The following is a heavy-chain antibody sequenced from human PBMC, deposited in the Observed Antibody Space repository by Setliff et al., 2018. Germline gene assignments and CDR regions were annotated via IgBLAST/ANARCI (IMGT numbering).Heavy chain of an antibody. V-gene: IGHV4-31*01. CDR2: IYYSGTT. Sequence: SETLSLTCTVSGGSISSGGYYWSWIRQHPGKGLEWIGYIYYSGTTYYNPSLKSLVTLSVDTSKNQFSLQLSSVTAADTAVYYCARTGTYRYFDYWGQGTLVTVSS. CDR1: GGSISSGGYY. J-gene: IGHJ4*02. D-gene: IGHD1-1*01. CDR3: ARTGTYRYFDY.